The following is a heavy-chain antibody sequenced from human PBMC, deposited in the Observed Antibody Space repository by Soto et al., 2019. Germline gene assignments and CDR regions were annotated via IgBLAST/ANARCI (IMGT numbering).Heavy chain of an antibody. J-gene: IGHJ4*02. Sequence: QITLKESGPTLVKPTQILTLTCTFSGFSLSTRGVGVGWIRQPPGKALEWLALVYWDDDIWYSPSLKSRLPITMDTSKNQVVLTMPNMDPVDTATYFWPHSPYGYKYYFNYWCQGTLVTVSS. CDR3: PHSPYGYKYYFNY. CDR1: GFSLSTRGVG. D-gene: IGHD5-18*01. V-gene: IGHV2-5*02. CDR2: VYWDDDI.